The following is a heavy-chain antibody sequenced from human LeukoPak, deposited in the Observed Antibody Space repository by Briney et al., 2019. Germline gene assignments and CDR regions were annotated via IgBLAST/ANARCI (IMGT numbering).Heavy chain of an antibody. CDR2: IYYSGST. V-gene: IGHV4-59*01. CDR1: GGSISSYY. Sequence: PSETLSLTCTVSGGSISSYYWSWIRQPPGKGLEWIGYIYYSGSTNYNPSLKSRVTISVDTSKNQFSLKLSSVTAADTAVYYCATSPEAGGDSPYDAFDIWGQGTMVTVSS. J-gene: IGHJ3*02. CDR3: ATSPEAGGDSPYDAFDI. D-gene: IGHD2-21*02.